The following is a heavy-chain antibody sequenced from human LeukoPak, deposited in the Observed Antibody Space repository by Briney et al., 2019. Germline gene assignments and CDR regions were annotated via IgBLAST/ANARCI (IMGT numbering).Heavy chain of an antibody. CDR3: ARDYLMGGTTGKAFDI. Sequence: GGSLRLSCVASGFTFSSYAMHWVRQAPGKGLEWVAVISYDGNIKYYTDSVKGRFTISRDNSKNTLYLQMSSLRAEDTAVYYCARDYLMGGTTGKAFDIWGQGTMVTISS. D-gene: IGHD1-26*01. J-gene: IGHJ3*02. CDR1: GFTFSSYA. CDR2: ISYDGNIK. V-gene: IGHV3-30*04.